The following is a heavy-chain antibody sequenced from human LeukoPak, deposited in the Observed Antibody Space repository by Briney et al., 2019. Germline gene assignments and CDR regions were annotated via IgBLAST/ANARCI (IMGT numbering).Heavy chain of an antibody. Sequence: PGGSLRLSXAASGFTFRSYSMNWVRQAPGKGLEWVSSISSSSSYIYYADSVKGRFTISRDNAKNSLYLQMNSLRAEDTAVYYCARDGSQYYYGSGSRYDAFDIWGQGTMVTVSS. V-gene: IGHV3-21*01. CDR3: ARDGSQYYYGSGSRYDAFDI. CDR2: ISSSSSYI. D-gene: IGHD3-10*01. CDR1: GFTFRSYS. J-gene: IGHJ3*02.